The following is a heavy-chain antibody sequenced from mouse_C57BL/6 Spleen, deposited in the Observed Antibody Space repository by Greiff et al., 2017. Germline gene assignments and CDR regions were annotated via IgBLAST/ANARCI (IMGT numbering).Heavy chain of an antibody. CDR2: ISDGGSYT. D-gene: IGHD1-1*02. CDR3: ARDSYGLYAMDY. V-gene: IGHV5-4*01. J-gene: IGHJ4*01. CDR1: GFTFSSYA. Sequence: EVMLVESGGGLVKPGGSLKLSCAASGFTFSSYAMSWVRQTPEKRLEWVATISDGGSYTYYPDNVKGRFTISRDNAKNNLYLQMSHLKSEDTAMYYCARDSYGLYAMDYWGHGTSVTVSS.